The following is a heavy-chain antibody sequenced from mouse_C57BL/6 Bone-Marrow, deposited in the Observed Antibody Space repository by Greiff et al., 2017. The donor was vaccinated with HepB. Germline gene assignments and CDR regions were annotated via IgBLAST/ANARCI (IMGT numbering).Heavy chain of an antibody. J-gene: IGHJ4*01. V-gene: IGHV1-82*01. Sequence: QVQLQQSGPELVKPGASVKISCKASGYAFSSSWMNWVKQRPGKGLEWIGRIYPGDGDTNYNGKFKGKATLTAAKSSSTAYMQLSSLTSEDSAVYFCAGSLLPYRGYYAMDYWGQGTSVTVSS. CDR1: GYAFSSSW. CDR3: AGSLLPYRGYYAMDY. CDR2: IYPGDGDT. D-gene: IGHD1-1*01.